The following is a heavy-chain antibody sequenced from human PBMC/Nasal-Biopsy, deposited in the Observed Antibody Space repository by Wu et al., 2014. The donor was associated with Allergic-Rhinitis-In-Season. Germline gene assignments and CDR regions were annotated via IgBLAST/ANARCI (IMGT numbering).Heavy chain of an antibody. V-gene: IGHV4-4*07. CDR1: GDSIHNYY. CDR2: LHTSGSA. CDR3: ARSVQLISNGYSFDA. Sequence: TLSLTCSISGDSIHNYYWSWIRHFAGNGLEWIGSLHTSGSAIYSPSLKSRVTMSEATSRNQFSLRLMSVTAADTATYYCARSVQLISNGYSFDAWGQGILVTVSS. D-gene: IGHD2-8*01. J-gene: IGHJ4*02.